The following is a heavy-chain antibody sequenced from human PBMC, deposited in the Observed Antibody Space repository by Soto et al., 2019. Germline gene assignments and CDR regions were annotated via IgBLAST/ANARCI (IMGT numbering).Heavy chain of an antibody. CDR3: AKVSSSWYAGFFDL. CDR1: GFTFSSHA. D-gene: IGHD6-13*01. J-gene: IGHJ4*02. V-gene: IGHV3-23*01. CDR2: LSDSGVII. Sequence: GGSLRLSCTASGFTFSSHAMTWVRQAPGKVLEWVSGLSDSGVIIYYADSVKGRFTIFRDNSMNTLYLQMNTLRAEDTAVYYCAKVSSSWYAGFFDLWGQGTLVTVSS.